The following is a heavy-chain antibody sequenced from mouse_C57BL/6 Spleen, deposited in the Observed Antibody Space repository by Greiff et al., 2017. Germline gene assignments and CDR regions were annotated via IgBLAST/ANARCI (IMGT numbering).Heavy chain of an antibody. CDR2: INPNNGGT. Sequence: EVQLQQSGPELVKPGASVKISCKASGYTFTDYYMNWVKQSHGKSLEWIGDINPNNGGTSYNQKFKGKATLTVDKSSSTAYMVLRSLTSEDSAVYYCAREGMVKDAMDYWGQGTSVTVSS. CDR1: GYTFTDYY. D-gene: IGHD2-3*01. CDR3: AREGMVKDAMDY. V-gene: IGHV1-26*01. J-gene: IGHJ4*01.